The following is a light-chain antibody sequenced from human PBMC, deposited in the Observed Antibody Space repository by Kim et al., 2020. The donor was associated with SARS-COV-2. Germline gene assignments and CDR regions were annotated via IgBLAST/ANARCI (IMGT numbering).Light chain of an antibody. CDR3: AAWDDSLREV. J-gene: IGLJ3*02. CDR1: SSNIGSNY. V-gene: IGLV1-47*01. Sequence: QSVLTQPPSASGTPGQRVTLSCSGSSSNIGSNYVYWHQQLPGTAPKLLLYRNNQRPSGVPARFSGPKSGTSASLAISRLRSKDEADYYCAAWDDSLREVFGGGTQLTVL. CDR2: RNN.